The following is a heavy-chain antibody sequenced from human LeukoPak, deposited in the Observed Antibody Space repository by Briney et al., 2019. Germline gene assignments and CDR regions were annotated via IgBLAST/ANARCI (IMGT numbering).Heavy chain of an antibody. CDR2: INSDGSST. D-gene: IGHD2-21*02. CDR3: ANTLHTYCDGDCLGY. J-gene: IGHJ4*02. CDR1: GFTFSRYW. Sequence: AGGSLRLSCAASGFTFSRYWMHWVRQAPGKGLVWVPRINSDGSSTSYADSVKGRFTISRDNARNTLYLQMNSLTAEDTAVYYCANTLHTYCDGDCLGYWGQGTLVTVSS. V-gene: IGHV3-74*01.